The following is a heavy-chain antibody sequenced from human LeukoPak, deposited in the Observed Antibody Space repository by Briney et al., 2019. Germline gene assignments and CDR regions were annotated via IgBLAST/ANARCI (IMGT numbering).Heavy chain of an antibody. V-gene: IGHV4-39*07. Sequence: SETLSLTCTVSGGSISSSHYYWGWIRQPPGKGLDWIGSIYYSGSTYYNPSLKSRVTISVDTSKNQFSLKLSSVTAADTAMYYCARGYYFDYWGQGTLVTVSS. CDR3: ARGYYFDY. CDR1: GGSISSSHYY. J-gene: IGHJ4*02. CDR2: IYYSGST.